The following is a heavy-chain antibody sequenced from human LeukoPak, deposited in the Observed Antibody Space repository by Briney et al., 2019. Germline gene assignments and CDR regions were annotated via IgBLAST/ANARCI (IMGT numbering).Heavy chain of an antibody. CDR3: ARVGQDSSGYYRIFDY. V-gene: IGHV4-4*07. CDR1: GGSISSYY. CDR2: IYTSGST. D-gene: IGHD3-22*01. Sequence: SETLSLTFIVSGGSISSYYWSWIRLSAGNGLEWIGRIYTSGSTNYNPSLKSRVTISVDKSKNQFSLKLSSVTAADTAVYYCARVGQDSSGYYRIFDYWGQGTLVTVSS. J-gene: IGHJ4*02.